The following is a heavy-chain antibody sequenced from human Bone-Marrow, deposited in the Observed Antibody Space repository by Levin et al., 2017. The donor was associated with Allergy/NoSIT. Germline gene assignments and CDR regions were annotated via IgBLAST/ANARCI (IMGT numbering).Heavy chain of an antibody. V-gene: IGHV1-18*01. J-gene: IGHJ4*02. Sequence: GPEWLGWSSAYNGKTKYAQNFQGRVTMTTDRSTSTAYMELRSLISDDTAVYYCARENYDSSGYYLHFDSWGQGTLVTVSS. CDR3: ARENYDSSGYYLHFDS. CDR2: SSAYNGKT. D-gene: IGHD3-22*01.